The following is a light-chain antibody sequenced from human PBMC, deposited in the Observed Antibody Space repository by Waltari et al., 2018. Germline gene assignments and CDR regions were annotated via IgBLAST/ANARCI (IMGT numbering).Light chain of an antibody. CDR3: QQYGSSPPYT. J-gene: IGKJ2*01. Sequence: EIVLTQSPGTMSLSPGERATLSCRASQSVNSNYFAWYQQKPGQAPRLLIYGASSRATGIPDRFSGSGSGTDFIFTISRLEPEDFAVYYCQQYGSSPPYTFGQGTKLEIK. CDR2: GAS. CDR1: QSVNSNY. V-gene: IGKV3-20*01.